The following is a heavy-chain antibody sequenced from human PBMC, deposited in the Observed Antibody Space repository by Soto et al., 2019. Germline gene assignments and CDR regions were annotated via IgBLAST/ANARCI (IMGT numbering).Heavy chain of an antibody. Sequence: EVQLVESGGCLVQPGGSLRLSCAASGFTVSCNYMRWVRQAPGTGLEWVSVIYSGGSTYYADSVKGRCTISRDNSKQTLYLQMNSLRADDTAVYYCPRLLPDAFDIWGQGTMVTVSS. V-gene: IGHV3-66*04. J-gene: IGHJ3*02. CDR2: IYSGGST. CDR1: GFTVSCNY. D-gene: IGHD2-15*01. CDR3: PRLLPDAFDI.